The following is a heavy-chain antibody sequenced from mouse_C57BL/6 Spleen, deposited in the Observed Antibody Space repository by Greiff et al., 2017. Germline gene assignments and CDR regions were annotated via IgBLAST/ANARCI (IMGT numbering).Heavy chain of an antibody. CDR2: INPNYSTT. CDR1: GYAFTNYW. V-gene: IGHV1-54*01. J-gene: IGHJ2*01. CDR3: TRGGFDY. Sequence: VQLQQSGAELVRPGTSVKVSCKASGYAFTNYWIEWVKQRPGKSLEWIGVINPNYSTTSYNQKFKGKATLTVDPSSSTAYMQLNSLTSEDSAVXYCTRGGFDYWGQGTTLTVSS.